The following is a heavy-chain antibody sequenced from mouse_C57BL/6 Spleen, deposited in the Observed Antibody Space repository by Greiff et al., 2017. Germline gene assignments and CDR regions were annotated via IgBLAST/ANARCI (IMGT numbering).Heavy chain of an antibody. J-gene: IGHJ2*01. CDR3: ARVTTVVGEDY. CDR1: GYAFSSYW. V-gene: IGHV1-80*01. CDR2: IYPGDGDT. Sequence: QVQLQQSGAELVKPGASVKISCKASGYAFSSYWMNWVKQRPGKGLEWIGQIYPGDGDTNYNGKFKGKATLTADKSSSTAYMQLSSLTSEDSAVYFCARVTTVVGEDYWGQGTTLTVSS. D-gene: IGHD1-1*01.